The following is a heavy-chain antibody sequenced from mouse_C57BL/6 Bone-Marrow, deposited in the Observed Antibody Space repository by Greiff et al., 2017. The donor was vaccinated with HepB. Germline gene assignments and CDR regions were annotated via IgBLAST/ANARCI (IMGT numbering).Heavy chain of an antibody. D-gene: IGHD2-4*01. J-gene: IGHJ4*01. CDR3: ARDYDYDDAMDY. Sequence: EVQVVESGGGLVKPGGSLKLSCAASGFTFSSYAMSWVRQTPEKRLEWVATISDGGSYTYYPDNVKGRFTISRDNAKNNLYLQMSHLKSEDTAMYYCARDYDYDDAMDYWGQGTSVTVSS. CDR2: ISDGGSYT. V-gene: IGHV5-4*01. CDR1: GFTFSSYA.